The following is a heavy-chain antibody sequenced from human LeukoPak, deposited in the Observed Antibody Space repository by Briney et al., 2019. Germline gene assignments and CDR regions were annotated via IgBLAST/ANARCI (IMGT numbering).Heavy chain of an antibody. CDR1: GYTFTGYY. J-gene: IGHJ5*02. D-gene: IGHD2-15*01. CDR3: ARGENRGYCSGGSCYLNWFDP. V-gene: IGHV1-2*06. Sequence: ASVKVTCKASGYTFTGYYMHWVRQAPGQGLEWMGRINPNSGGTNYAQKFQGRVTMTRDTSISTAYMELSRLRSDDTAVYYCARGENRGYCSGGSCYLNWFDPWGQGTLVTVSS. CDR2: INPNSGGT.